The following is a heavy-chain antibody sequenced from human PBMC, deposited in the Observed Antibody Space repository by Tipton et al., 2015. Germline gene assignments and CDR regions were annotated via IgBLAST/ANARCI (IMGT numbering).Heavy chain of an antibody. D-gene: IGHD3-16*01. CDR2: VHYSGST. V-gene: IGHV4-38-2*01. Sequence: TLSLTCAVSGYSISSDYYWGWIRQPPGKGLEWIGSVHYSGSTYYNPSLKSRVTISVDTSKNQFSLKLSSVTAADTAVYYCARIRGRYVMDYWGQGTLVTVSS. J-gene: IGHJ4*02. CDR1: GYSISSDYY. CDR3: ARIRGRYVMDY.